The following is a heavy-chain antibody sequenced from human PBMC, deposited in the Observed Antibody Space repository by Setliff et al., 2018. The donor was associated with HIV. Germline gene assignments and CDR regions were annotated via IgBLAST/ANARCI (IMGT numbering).Heavy chain of an antibody. CDR2: IIPVLAIA. CDR1: GGTFSSYA. V-gene: IGHV1-69*10. J-gene: IGHJ4*02. D-gene: IGHD3-3*01. CDR3: ARVNLRITIFGVAPTSHSIDY. Sequence: SVKVSCKASGGTFSSYAINWVRQAPGQGLEWMGEIIPVLAIAKYAQKFQGRVTITADESTSTAYMELRSLRSDDTAVYYCARVNLRITIFGVAPTSHSIDYWGQGTLVTVSS.